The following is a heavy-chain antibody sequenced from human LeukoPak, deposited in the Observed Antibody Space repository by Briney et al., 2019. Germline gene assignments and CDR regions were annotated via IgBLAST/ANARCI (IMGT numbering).Heavy chain of an antibody. CDR2: ISSSGSGGNT. V-gene: IGHV3-23*01. D-gene: IGHD4-17*01. J-gene: IGHJ4*02. Sequence: GGSLRLSCVASGVTLSNYAMSWARQAPGKRLEWVSGISSSGSGGNTYYADSVKGRFTISRDSSRNTLFLHMNSLRAEDTAVYYCAKGGPGDYVTYWGQGTLVTVSS. CDR3: AKGGPGDYVTY. CDR1: GVTLSNYA.